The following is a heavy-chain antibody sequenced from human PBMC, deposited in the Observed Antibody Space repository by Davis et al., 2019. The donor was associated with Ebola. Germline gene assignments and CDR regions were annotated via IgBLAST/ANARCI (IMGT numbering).Heavy chain of an antibody. CDR1: GYTFTGYY. J-gene: IGHJ4*02. V-gene: IGHV1-2*02. CDR2: INPNSGGT. D-gene: IGHD6-13*01. Sequence: ASVKVSCKASGYTFTGYYMHWVRQAPGQGLEWMGWINPNSGGTNYAQKFQGRVTMTRDTSISTAYMELSRLRSDDTAVYYCARDQTSGYSSSWYFGYWGQGTLVTVSS. CDR3: ARDQTSGYSSSWYFGY.